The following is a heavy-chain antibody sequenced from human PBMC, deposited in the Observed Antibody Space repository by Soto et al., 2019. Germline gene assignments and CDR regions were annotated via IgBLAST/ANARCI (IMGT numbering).Heavy chain of an antibody. V-gene: IGHV1-69*02. D-gene: IGHD6-13*01. CDR2: IIPILGIA. CDR3: ARRYSSSWETDAFDI. CDR1: GGTFSSYT. Sequence: ASVKVSCKASGGTFSSYTISWVRQAPGQGLEWMGRIIPILGIANYAQKFQGRVTITADKSTSTAYMELSSLRSEDTAVYYCARRYSSSWETDAFDIWGQGTMVTVSS. J-gene: IGHJ3*02.